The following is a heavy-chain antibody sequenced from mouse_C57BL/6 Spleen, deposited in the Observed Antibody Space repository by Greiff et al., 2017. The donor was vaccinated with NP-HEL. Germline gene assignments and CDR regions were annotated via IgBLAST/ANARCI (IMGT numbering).Heavy chain of an antibody. CDR3: ARRETGDFDY. V-gene: IGHV1-82*01. CDR2: IYPGDGDT. Sequence: VQLQQSGPELVKPGASVKISCKASGYAFSSSWMNWVKQRPGKGLEWIGRIYPGDGDTNYNGKFKGKATLTADKSSSTAYMQLSSLTSEDSAVYFCARRETGDFDYWGQGTTLTVSS. D-gene: IGHD4-1*01. J-gene: IGHJ2*01. CDR1: GYAFSSSW.